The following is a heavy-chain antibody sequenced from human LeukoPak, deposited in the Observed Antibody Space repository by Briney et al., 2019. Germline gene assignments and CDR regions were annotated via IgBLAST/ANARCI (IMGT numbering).Heavy chain of an antibody. V-gene: IGHV3-7*03. D-gene: IGHD3-22*01. J-gene: IGHJ3*02. Sequence: GGSMRLSCAASGFTFSSYWMSWVRQAPGKGLEWVANIKQDGSEKYYVDSVKGRFTISRDNAKNSLYLQMNSVRAEDTAVYYCARDRNGYLYDAFDIWGQGTMVTVSS. CDR2: IKQDGSEK. CDR1: GFTFSSYW. CDR3: ARDRNGYLYDAFDI.